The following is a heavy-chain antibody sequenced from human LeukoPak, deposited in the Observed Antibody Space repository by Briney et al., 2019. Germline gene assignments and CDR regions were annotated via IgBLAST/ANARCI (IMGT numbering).Heavy chain of an antibody. V-gene: IGHV1-69*05. CDR3: ASSTERYFGY. Sequence: AASVTVSCKASGGTFSSYAISWVRQAPGQGLEWMGGIIPIFGTANYAQKFQGRVTITTDESTSTAYMELSSLRSEDTAVYYCASSTERYFGYWGQGTLVTVSS. CDR2: IIPIFGTA. D-gene: IGHD3-9*01. J-gene: IGHJ4*02. CDR1: GGTFSSYA.